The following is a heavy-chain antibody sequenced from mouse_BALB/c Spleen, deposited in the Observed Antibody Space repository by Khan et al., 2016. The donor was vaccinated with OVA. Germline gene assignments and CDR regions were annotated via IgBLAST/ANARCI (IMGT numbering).Heavy chain of an antibody. CDR3: ARAHED. Sequence: QVQLKQSGAELVRPGASVKMSCKASGYTFTNYTMHWVKQRPGQGLEWIGYINPSSGYTKYNQKFKDKATLTADKSSSTAYMQLSSLTSEDSAVYYCARAHEDWGQGTTVTVSS. V-gene: IGHV1-4*01. CDR2: INPSSGYT. CDR1: GYTFTNYT. D-gene: IGHD1-3*01. J-gene: IGHJ2*01.